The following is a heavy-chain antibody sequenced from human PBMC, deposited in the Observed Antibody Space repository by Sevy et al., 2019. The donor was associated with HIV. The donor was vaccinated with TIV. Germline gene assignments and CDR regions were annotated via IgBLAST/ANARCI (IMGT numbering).Heavy chain of an antibody. CDR1: GFIFSSYA. CDR3: AKDQYEDIVVVPAGRPVDYYGMDV. V-gene: IGHV3-9*01. CDR2: ISWNSGSI. D-gene: IGHD2-2*01. Sequence: GGSLRLSCAASGFIFSSYAMHWVRQAPGKGLEWVSGISWNSGSIGYADSVKGRFTISRDNAKNSLYLQMNSLRAEDTALYYCAKDQYEDIVVVPAGRPVDYYGMDVWGQGTTVTVSS. J-gene: IGHJ6*02.